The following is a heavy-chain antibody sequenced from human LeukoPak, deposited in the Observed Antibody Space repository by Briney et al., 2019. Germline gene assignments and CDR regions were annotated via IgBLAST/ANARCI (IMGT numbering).Heavy chain of an antibody. CDR2: IIPIFGTA. V-gene: IGHV1-69*01. Sequence: SVKVSCKASGGTFSSYAISWVRQAPGQGLEWMGGIIPIFGTANYAQKFQGRVTITADESTSTAYMELSGLRSEDTAVYYCARVSGYCSGGSCPPTDDYWGQGTLVTVSS. CDR3: ARVSGYCSGGSCPPTDDY. CDR1: GGTFSSYA. J-gene: IGHJ4*02. D-gene: IGHD2-15*01.